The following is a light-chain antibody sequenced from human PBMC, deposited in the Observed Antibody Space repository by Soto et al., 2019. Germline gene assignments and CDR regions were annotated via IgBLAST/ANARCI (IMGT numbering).Light chain of an antibody. V-gene: IGKV1-5*03. CDR2: KAT. CDR1: QFIGYW. J-gene: IGKJ1*01. CDR3: LQYSTFPWT. Sequence: DIQLTHSPSTLSASIADRVTITCRARQFIGYWLAWYQQRPGKAPNVLIYKATNLERGVPSRFSGSGSETEFTLTISSLQPEDFATYYCLQYSTFPWTFGQGTKVE.